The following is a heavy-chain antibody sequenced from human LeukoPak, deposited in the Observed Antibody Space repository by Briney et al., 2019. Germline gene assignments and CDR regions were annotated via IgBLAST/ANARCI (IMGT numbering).Heavy chain of an antibody. J-gene: IGHJ3*02. CDR2: IYHSGST. Sequence: SETLSLTCAVSGGSISSSNWWSWVRQPPGKGLEWIGEIYHSGSTNYNPSLKSRVTISVDKSKNQFSLKLSSVTAADTAVYYCARVPNPLAGGTGDGAFDIWGQGTMVTVSS. V-gene: IGHV4-4*02. D-gene: IGHD6-13*01. CDR3: ARVPNPLAGGTGDGAFDI. CDR1: GGSISSSNW.